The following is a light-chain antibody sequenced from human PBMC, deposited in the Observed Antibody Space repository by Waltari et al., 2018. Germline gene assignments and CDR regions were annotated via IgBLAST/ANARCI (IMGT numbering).Light chain of an antibody. CDR1: QRQTKRY. Sequence: EVVLTQSPDTLSLSPGKRATLSCRASQRQTKRYIAWYQQKPGQAPRLLIYGASSRAAGIPSRFSGSGSGTDFTRTISRLEPEDFAVYYCQQYGSSILYTFGQGTKLEIK. V-gene: IGKV3-20*01. CDR2: GAS. CDR3: QQYGSSILYT. J-gene: IGKJ2*01.